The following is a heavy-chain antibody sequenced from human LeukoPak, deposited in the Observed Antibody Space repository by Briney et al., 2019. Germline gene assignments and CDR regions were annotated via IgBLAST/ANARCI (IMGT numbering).Heavy chain of an antibody. CDR2: IIPIFGTA. CDR1: GGTFSSYA. J-gene: IGHJ4*02. V-gene: IGHV1-69*13. CDR3: AIEHPWELQVG. D-gene: IGHD1-26*01. Sequence: PRASVKVSCKASGGTFSSYAISWVRQAPGQGLEWMGGIIPIFGTANYAQKFQGRVTITADESTSTAYMELSSLRSEDTAVYYCAIEHPWELQVGWGQGTLVTVSS.